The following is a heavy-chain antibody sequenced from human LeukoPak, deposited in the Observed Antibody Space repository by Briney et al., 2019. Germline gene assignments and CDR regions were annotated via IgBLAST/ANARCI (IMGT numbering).Heavy chain of an antibody. J-gene: IGHJ4*02. D-gene: IGHD2-2*01. CDR3: ARSGVVPAAIHY. V-gene: IGHV4-38-2*02. CDR2: IYHSGST. Sequence: SETLSLTCTVSGSSISSGYYWGWIRQPPGKGLEWIGRIYHSGSTYYNPSLKSRVTISVDTSKNQFSLKLSSVTAADTAVYYCARSGVVPAAIHYWGQGTLVTVSS. CDR1: GSSISSGYY.